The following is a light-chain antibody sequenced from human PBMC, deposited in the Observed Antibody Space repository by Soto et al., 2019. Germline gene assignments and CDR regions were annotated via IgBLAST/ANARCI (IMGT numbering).Light chain of an antibody. J-gene: IGKJ3*01. Sequence: EIVMTQSPATLSVSPGERATLSCRASQSISSNLAWYQQKPGQAPRLLIYGASTRATGIPATFSGSGSGTGFHLNLSSLQFEDFAGFYCQQYNNWPFTFGPGTKVDIK. CDR2: GAS. CDR3: QQYNNWPFT. V-gene: IGKV3-15*01. CDR1: QSISSN.